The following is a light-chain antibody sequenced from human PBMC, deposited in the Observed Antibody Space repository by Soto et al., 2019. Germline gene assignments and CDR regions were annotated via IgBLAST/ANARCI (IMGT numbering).Light chain of an antibody. J-gene: IGLJ3*02. Sequence: QSVLTQPPSVSAAPGQMVTISCSGSSSNIGINYVSWYQQVPGTAPKLLIYDNNKRPSGIPDRFSGSKSGTSATLGITGLQTGDEADYYCGTWDSSLSAGVFGGGTKLTVL. CDR3: GTWDSSLSAGV. CDR2: DNN. CDR1: SSNIGINY. V-gene: IGLV1-51*01.